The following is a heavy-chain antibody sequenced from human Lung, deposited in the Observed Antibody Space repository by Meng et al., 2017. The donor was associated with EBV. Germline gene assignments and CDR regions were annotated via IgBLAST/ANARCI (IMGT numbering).Heavy chain of an antibody. J-gene: IGHJ4*02. CDR3: ARDPSNTSGRYAYFDY. CDR2: ISAYNANT. CDR1: GYTFASFG. D-gene: IGHD6-19*01. V-gene: IGHV1-18*01. Sequence: QVQLVQSGAGVKKPGASVKVSCKASGYTFASFGVNWVRQAPGQGLEWMGWISAYNANTNYAQNLQGRVTMTTDTSTSTAYMDLRSLRFDDTAVYYCARDPSNTSGRYAYFDYWGQGTLVTVSS.